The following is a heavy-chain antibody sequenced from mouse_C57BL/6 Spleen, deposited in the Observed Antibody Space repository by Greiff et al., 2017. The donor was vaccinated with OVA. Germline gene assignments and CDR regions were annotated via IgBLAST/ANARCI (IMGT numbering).Heavy chain of an antibody. J-gene: IGHJ2*01. CDR1: GYTFTSYW. Sequence: QVQLQQPGAELVRPGSSVKLSCKASGYTFTSYWMDWVKQRPGQGLEWIGNIYPSDSETHYNQKFKDKATLTVDKSSSTAYMQLSSLTSEDSAVYDCARSYDDDGWSSAYWGQGTTLTVSS. V-gene: IGHV1-61*01. CDR2: IYPSDSET. D-gene: IGHD2-4*01. CDR3: ARSYDDDGWSSAY.